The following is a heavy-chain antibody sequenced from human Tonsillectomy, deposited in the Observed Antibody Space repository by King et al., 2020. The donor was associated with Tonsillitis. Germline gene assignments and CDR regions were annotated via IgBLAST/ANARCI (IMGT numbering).Heavy chain of an antibody. CDR1: GGSISSSDHY. CDR2: MYYSGTF. V-gene: IGHV4-39*01. Sequence: QLQESGPGVVKPSETLSLTCTVSGGSISSSDHYWAWIRQPPGKGLEWIGYMYYSGTFFYNPSLKSRITISGGTPENRFSLMLSSVTAADAAVYFCARSVSGSFDYWGQGALVTVSS. J-gene: IGHJ4*02. CDR3: ARSVSGSFDY. D-gene: IGHD2-15*01.